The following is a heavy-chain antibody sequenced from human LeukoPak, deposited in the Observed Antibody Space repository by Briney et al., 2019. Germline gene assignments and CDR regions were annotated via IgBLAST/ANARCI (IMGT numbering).Heavy chain of an antibody. CDR1: GFTFSSYA. CDR2: ISSGGGST. D-gene: IGHD3-22*01. CDR3: AKSDRGDSSGYCHY. Sequence: GGSLTLSCAASGFTFSSYAMSWVRQAPGKGLEWVSIISSGGGSTYYADSVKGRFTISRDSSQNTLYLQMNSLRAEDTAIYYCAKSDRGDSSGYCHYWGQGALVTVSS. J-gene: IGHJ4*02. V-gene: IGHV3-23*01.